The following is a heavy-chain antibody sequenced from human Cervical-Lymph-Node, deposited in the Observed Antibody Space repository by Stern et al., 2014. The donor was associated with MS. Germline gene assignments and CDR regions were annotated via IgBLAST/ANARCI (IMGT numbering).Heavy chain of an antibody. CDR2: YDPEEGNT. V-gene: IGHV1-24*01. CDR3: ATASRYDALDL. J-gene: IGHJ3*01. Sequence: QLVQSGAEVRRPGASVRVSCKVSGYSLSDLSMHWVRQAPGKGLEWLGGYDPEEGNTVYEQRFQGRVTMTEDTSTDTAYMELNSLRSDDTAVYHCATASRYDALDLWGQGTVVTVSS. CDR1: GYSLSDLS.